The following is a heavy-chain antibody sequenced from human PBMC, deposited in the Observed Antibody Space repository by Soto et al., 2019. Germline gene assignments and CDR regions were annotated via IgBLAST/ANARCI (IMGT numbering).Heavy chain of an antibody. CDR3: ARDPHYYDYDFYYYYGMDV. CDR2: IIPIFGTA. CDR1: GGTFSSYA. Sequence: GASVKVSCKASGGTFSSYAISWVRQAPGQGLEWMGGIIPIFGTANYAQKFQGRVTITADESTSTAYMELSSLRSEDTAVYYCARDPHYYDYDFYYYYGMDVWGQGTTVTV. J-gene: IGHJ6*02. D-gene: IGHD3-22*01. V-gene: IGHV1-69*13.